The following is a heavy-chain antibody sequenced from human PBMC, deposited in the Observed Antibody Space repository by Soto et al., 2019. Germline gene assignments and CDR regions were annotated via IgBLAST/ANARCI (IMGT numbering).Heavy chain of an antibody. CDR2: ISSSSSTI. Sequence: GGSMRLCCAASGFTFSTHSMNWVRQAPGKGLEWVSYISSSSSTIYYADSVKGRFTISRDNAKNSLYLQMNSLRAEDTAVYYCARVSPYGSGINYWGQGTLVTVSS. V-gene: IGHV3-48*01. CDR3: ARVSPYGSGINY. CDR1: GFTFSTHS. J-gene: IGHJ4*02. D-gene: IGHD3-10*01.